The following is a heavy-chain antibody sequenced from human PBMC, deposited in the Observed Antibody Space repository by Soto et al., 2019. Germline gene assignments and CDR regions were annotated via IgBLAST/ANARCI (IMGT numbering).Heavy chain of an antibody. J-gene: IGHJ4*02. CDR3: ASSPGYCSGGSCYTFDY. V-gene: IGHV4-34*01. CDR1: GGSFSGYY. D-gene: IGHD2-15*01. CDR2: INHSGST. Sequence: LSLTCAVYGGSFSGYYWSWIRQPPGKGLEWIGEINHSGSTNYNPSLKSRVTISVDTSKNQFSLKLSSVTAADTAVYYCASSPGYCSGGSCYTFDYWGQGTLVTVSS.